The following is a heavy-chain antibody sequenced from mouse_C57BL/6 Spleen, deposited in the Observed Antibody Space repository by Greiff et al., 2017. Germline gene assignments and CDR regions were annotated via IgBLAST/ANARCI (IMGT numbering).Heavy chain of an antibody. CDR2: INPNNGGT. CDR1: GYTFTDYK. J-gene: IGHJ1*03. Sequence: EVQLQQSGPELVKPGASVKIPCKASGYTFTDYKMDWVKQSHGKSLEWIGDINPNNGGTIYNQKFKGKATFTVDKSSSTAYMELRSLTSEDTAVYYCARGGDYYGSSYWYFDVWGTGTTVTVSS. D-gene: IGHD1-1*01. CDR3: ARGGDYYGSSYWYFDV. V-gene: IGHV1-18*01.